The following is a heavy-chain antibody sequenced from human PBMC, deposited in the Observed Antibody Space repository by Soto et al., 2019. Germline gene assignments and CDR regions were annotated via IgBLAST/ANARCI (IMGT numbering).Heavy chain of an antibody. CDR3: AREDTAMVAATSGGMDV. J-gene: IGHJ6*02. D-gene: IGHD5-18*01. Sequence: QVQLVQSGAAVKKPGSSVKVSCKASGGTFSSYAISWVRQAPGQGLEWMGGIIPIFGTANYAQKFQGRVTITADESTSTAYMELSSLRSEDTAVYYCAREDTAMVAATSGGMDVWGQGTTVTVSS. V-gene: IGHV1-69*12. CDR1: GGTFSSYA. CDR2: IIPIFGTA.